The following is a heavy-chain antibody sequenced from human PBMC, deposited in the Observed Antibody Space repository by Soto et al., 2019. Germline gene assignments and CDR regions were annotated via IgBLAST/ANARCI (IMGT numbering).Heavy chain of an antibody. CDR3: GRLVKFSVGWS. CDR2: ISHEGKNE. CDR1: GFTFSSYA. J-gene: IGHJ4*02. Sequence: QVQLVESGGGVVQPGRSLRLSCAASGFTFSSYAMHWVRRAPGKGLEWVAAISHEGKNEFHADSVKGRFTVSRDNAKNIVYLQMDSLRPDDTALFYCGRLVKFSVGWSWGQGTEVTVSS. V-gene: IGHV3-30*14. D-gene: IGHD6-19*01.